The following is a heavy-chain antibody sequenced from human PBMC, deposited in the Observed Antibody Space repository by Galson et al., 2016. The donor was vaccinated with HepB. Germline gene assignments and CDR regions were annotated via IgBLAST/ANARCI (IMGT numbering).Heavy chain of an antibody. J-gene: IGHJ1*01. D-gene: IGHD1-26*01. Sequence: SLRLSCAASGFIFKDYAMHWVRQAPGKGLEWVSSISWDSGSIGYADSVKGRFTISRDNAKNSLYLQMNSLRAEDTAFYYCAQDKASMSVGATNFQHWGQETLVAVTS. V-gene: IGHV3-9*01. CDR2: ISWDSGSI. CDR1: GFIFKDYA. CDR3: AQDKASMSVGATNFQH.